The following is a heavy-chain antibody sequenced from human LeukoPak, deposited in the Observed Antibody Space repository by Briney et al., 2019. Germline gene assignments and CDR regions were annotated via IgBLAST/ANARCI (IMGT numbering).Heavy chain of an antibody. CDR3: AKDPYSYGPPYYFDY. CDR1: GFTFSSYA. V-gene: IGHV3-23*01. Sequence: PGGSLRLSCAASGFTFSSYAMSWVRQAPGKGLEWVSAISGSGGSIYYADSVKGRFTISRDNSKNTLYLQMNSLRAEDTAVYYCAKDPYSYGPPYYFDYWGQGTLVTVSS. J-gene: IGHJ4*02. D-gene: IGHD5-18*01. CDR2: ISGSGGSI.